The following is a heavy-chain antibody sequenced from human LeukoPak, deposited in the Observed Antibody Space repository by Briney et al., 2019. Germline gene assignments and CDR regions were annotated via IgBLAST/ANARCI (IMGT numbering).Heavy chain of an antibody. CDR2: ICYSGST. CDR3: ASYRKTTVTTRAVEGFQH. V-gene: IGHV4-31*03. CDR1: GGSISSGGYY. Sequence: SQTLSLTCTVSGGSISSGGYYWSWIRQHPGKGLEWIGYICYSGSTYYNPSLKSRVTISVDTSKNQFSLKLSSVTAADTAVYYCASYRKTTVTTRAVEGFQHWGQGTLVTVSP. J-gene: IGHJ1*01. D-gene: IGHD4-17*01.